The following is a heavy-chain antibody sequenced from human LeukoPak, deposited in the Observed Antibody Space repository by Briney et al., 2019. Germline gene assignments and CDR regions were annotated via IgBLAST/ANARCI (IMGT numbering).Heavy chain of an antibody. D-gene: IGHD5-24*01. CDR1: GFTFDDYA. CDR2: ISWNSGSI. J-gene: IGHJ4*02. Sequence: GGSLRLSCAASGFTFDDYAMHWVRQAPGKGLEWVSGISWNSGSIGYADSVKGRFTISRDNSKNTLYLQMNSLRAEDTAVYYCAKGLQGGFDYWGQGTLVTVSS. V-gene: IGHV3-9*01. CDR3: AKGLQGGFDY.